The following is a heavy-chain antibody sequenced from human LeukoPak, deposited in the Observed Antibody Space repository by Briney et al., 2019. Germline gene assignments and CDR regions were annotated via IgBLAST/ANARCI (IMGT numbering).Heavy chain of an antibody. CDR1: GFTFSDHY. CDR2: TRNKANSYTT. D-gene: IGHD3-22*01. J-gene: IGHJ3*02. V-gene: IGHV3-72*01. CDR3: ARTYYDSSGYRAFDI. Sequence: AGSLKLSCAASGFTFSDHYMDWVRQAPGKGLEWVGRTRNKANSYTTEYAASVKGRFTISRDDSKNSLYLQMNSLKTEDTAVYYCARTYYDSSGYRAFDIWVQGTIATVTS.